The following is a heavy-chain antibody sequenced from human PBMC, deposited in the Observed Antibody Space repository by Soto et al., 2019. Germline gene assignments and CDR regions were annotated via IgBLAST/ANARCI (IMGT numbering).Heavy chain of an antibody. CDR3: ARGSGVPAAIHPNWFDP. V-gene: IGHV4-34*01. CDR2: INHSGST. J-gene: IGHJ5*02. Sequence: SETLSLTCAVYGGSFSGYYWSWIRQPPGKGLEWIGEINHSGSTNYNPSLKSRVTISVDTSKNQFSLKLSSVTASDTAMYYCARGSGVPAAIHPNWFDPWGQGTLVTVSS. D-gene: IGHD2-2*01. CDR1: GGSFSGYY.